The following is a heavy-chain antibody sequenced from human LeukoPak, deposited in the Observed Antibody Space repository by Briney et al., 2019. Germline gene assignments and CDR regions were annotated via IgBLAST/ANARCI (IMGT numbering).Heavy chain of an antibody. D-gene: IGHD6-13*01. CDR3: AKDLAARYYYYGMDV. CDR2: ISGSGGST. J-gene: IGHJ6*02. CDR1: GFTFSSYA. Sequence: PGGSLRLSCAASGFTFSSYAMSWVRQAPGKGLEWVSAISGSGGSTYYADSVKGRFTISRDNSKNTLYLQMNSLRAEDTAVYYCAKDLAARYYYYGMDVWGQGTTVAVSS. V-gene: IGHV3-23*01.